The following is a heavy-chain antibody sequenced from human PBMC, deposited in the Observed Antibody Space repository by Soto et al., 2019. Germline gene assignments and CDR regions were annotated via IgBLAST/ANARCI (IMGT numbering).Heavy chain of an antibody. V-gene: IGHV1-69*01. CDR1: GGLFSSYA. J-gene: IGHJ4*02. D-gene: IGHD3-22*01. Sequence: QEQLVQSGAEVKKSGSSVKVSCKDTGGLFSSYAVSWVRQAPGQGLEWMGGIIPVFDTVYYAQKLQGRVTISAGESTNTAYMKLSSLRSEDTAMYYCARGGSGYVWFNEFWVQGTLVTVSS. CDR3: ARGGSGYVWFNEF. CDR2: IIPVFDTV.